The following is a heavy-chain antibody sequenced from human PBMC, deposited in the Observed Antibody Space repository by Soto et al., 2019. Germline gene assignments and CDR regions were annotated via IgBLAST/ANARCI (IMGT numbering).Heavy chain of an antibody. CDR2: IWYDGSNK. D-gene: IGHD3-10*01. J-gene: IGHJ4*02. Sequence: GGSLRLSCAASGFTFSSYGMHWVRQAPGKGLEWVAVIWYDGSNKYYADSVKGRFTISRDNSKNTLYLQMNSLRAEDTAVYYCARDSPQPYYYGSGGTDRGFDYWGQGTLVTVSS. CDR1: GFTFSSYG. V-gene: IGHV3-33*01. CDR3: ARDSPQPYYYGSGGTDRGFDY.